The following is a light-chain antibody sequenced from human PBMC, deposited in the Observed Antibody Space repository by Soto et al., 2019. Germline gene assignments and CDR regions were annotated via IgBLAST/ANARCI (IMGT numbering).Light chain of an antibody. CDR2: KAS. V-gene: IGKV1-5*03. Sequence: DIQMTQSPSTLSASVGDRVTITCRASQSISTWLAWYQHKPGKAPNLLIYKASNLESGVPSRFSGSGYGTEFTLTISSLQPDDFTTYYCQQYASYTYTFGPGTRLEIX. CDR3: QQYASYTYT. CDR1: QSISTW. J-gene: IGKJ5*01.